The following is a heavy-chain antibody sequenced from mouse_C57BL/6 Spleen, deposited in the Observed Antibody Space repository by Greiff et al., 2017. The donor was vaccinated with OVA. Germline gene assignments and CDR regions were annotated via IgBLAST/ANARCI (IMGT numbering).Heavy chain of an antibody. CDR1: GYTFTEYT. J-gene: IGHJ2*01. CDR2: FYPGSGSI. V-gene: IGHV1-62-2*01. D-gene: IGHD1-1*01. Sequence: QVQLKQSGAELVKPGASVKLSCKASGYTFTEYTIHWVKQRSGQGLEWIGWFYPGSGSIKYNEKFKDKATLTADKSSSTVYMELSRLTSEDSAVYFCARREGYYGRSYVYCDYWGQGTTLTVSS. CDR3: ARREGYYGRSYVYCDY.